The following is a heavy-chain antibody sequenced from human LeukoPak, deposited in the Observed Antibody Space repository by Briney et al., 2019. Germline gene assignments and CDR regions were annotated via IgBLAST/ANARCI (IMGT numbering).Heavy chain of an antibody. D-gene: IGHD3-22*01. CDR1: GFTFSYFG. CDR2: IWYDGNNK. CDR3: ARDRSDSFDSTGYFPEYYFDY. Sequence: GGSLRLSCAASGFTFSYFGMHWVRQAPGKGLEWVALIWYDGNNKYYVDSVKGRFTISRDNSNNTLYLQMNSLRVEDTALYYCARDRSDSFDSTGYFPEYYFDYWGQGTLVTVSS. V-gene: IGHV3-33*01. J-gene: IGHJ4*02.